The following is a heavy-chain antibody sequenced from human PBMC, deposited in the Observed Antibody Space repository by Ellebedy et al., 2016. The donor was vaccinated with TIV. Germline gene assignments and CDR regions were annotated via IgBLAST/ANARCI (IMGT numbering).Heavy chain of an antibody. Sequence: GESLKISCAASGFSFSSYWMSWVRQAPGKGLEWVANVNQDGSQKYYVDSVKGRFTISRDNAKNSLFLQMNSLRAEDTAVYYCATDGSYGDHLFPQHAFTTWGQGTMVSVSS. CDR2: VNQDGSQK. CDR3: ATDGSYGDHLFPQHAFTT. CDR1: GFSFSSYW. J-gene: IGHJ3*02. D-gene: IGHD4-17*01. V-gene: IGHV3-7*01.